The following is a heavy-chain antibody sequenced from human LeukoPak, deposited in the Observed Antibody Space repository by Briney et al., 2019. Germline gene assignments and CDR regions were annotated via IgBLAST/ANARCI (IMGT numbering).Heavy chain of an antibody. CDR1: GGSISSYY. D-gene: IGHD3-10*01. V-gene: IGHV4-59*01. CDR2: IYYSGST. J-gene: IGHJ4*02. Sequence: SETLSLTCTVSGGSISSYYWSWIRQPPGKGLEWIGYIYYSGSTNYNPSLMSRVTISVDTSKNQFSLKLSSVTAADTAVYYCARGEGRRFGKRWGQGTLVTVSS. CDR3: ARGEGRRFGKR.